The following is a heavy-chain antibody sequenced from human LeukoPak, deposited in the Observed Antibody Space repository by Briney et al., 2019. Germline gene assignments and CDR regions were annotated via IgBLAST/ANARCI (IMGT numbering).Heavy chain of an antibody. J-gene: IGHJ4*02. CDR3: VRYSSSWYYFEY. CDR2: ISSSSSYM. V-gene: IGHV3-21*01. Sequence: GRSLRLSCAASGFTFSSYSMNWVRQAPGKGLEWVSSISSSSSYMYYGDSVKGRFTISRDNAKNSLDLQMNSLRAEDTAVYYCVRYSSSWYYFEYWGQGTLVTVSS. CDR1: GFTFSSYS. D-gene: IGHD6-13*01.